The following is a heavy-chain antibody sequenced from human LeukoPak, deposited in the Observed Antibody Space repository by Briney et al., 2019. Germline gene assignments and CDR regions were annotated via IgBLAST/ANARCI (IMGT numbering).Heavy chain of an antibody. D-gene: IGHD6-13*01. CDR2: IYSGGST. J-gene: IGHJ4*02. CDR1: GFTVSSNY. CDR3: ARASAPNIAAAGTGYFDY. Sequence: PGGSLRLSCAASGFTVSSNYMSWVRQAPGKGLEWVSVIYSGGSTYYADSVKGRFTISRDNSKNTLYLQMNSLRAEDTAVYYCARASAPNIAAAGTGYFDYWGQGTLVTVSS. V-gene: IGHV3-53*01.